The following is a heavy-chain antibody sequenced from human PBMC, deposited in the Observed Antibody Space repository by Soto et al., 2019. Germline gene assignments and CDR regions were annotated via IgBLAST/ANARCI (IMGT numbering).Heavy chain of an antibody. CDR2: IIPIFGTA. Sequence: GASVKVSCKASGGTFSSYAISWVRQAPGQGLEWMGGIIPIFGTANYAQKFQGRVTITADESTSTAYMELSSLRSEDMAVYYWAGHWATGTDRNAFDIWGQGTMVTVSS. D-gene: IGHD1-1*01. CDR1: GGTFSSYA. CDR3: AGHWATGTDRNAFDI. V-gene: IGHV1-69*13. J-gene: IGHJ3*02.